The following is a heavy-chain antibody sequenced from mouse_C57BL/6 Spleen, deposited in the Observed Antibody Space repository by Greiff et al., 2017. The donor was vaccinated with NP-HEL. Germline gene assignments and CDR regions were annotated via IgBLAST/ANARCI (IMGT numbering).Heavy chain of an antibody. V-gene: IGHV1-42*01. J-gene: IGHJ4*01. D-gene: IGHD1-1*01. CDR1: GYSFTGYY. CDR2: INPSTGGT. CDR3: ARVHYYGSRGAMDY. Sequence: EVQLQESGPELVKPGASVKISCKASGYSFTGYYMNWVKQSPEKSLEWIGEINPSTGGTTYNQKFKAKATLTVDKSSSTAYMQLKSLTSEDSAVYYCARVHYYGSRGAMDYWGQGTSVTVSS.